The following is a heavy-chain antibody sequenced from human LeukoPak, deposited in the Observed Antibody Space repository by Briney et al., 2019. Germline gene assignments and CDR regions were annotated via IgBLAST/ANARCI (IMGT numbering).Heavy chain of an antibody. CDR2: ISGSGGST. Sequence: GGSLRLSCAASGFTFSSYAMNWVRQAPGKGLEWVSAISGSGGSTYYADSVKGRFTISRDNSKNTLYLQMNSLRAEDTAVYYCAKDPSSSWYYYYYGMDVWGQGTTVTVS. D-gene: IGHD6-13*01. V-gene: IGHV3-23*01. CDR3: AKDPSSSWYYYYYGMDV. CDR1: GFTFSSYA. J-gene: IGHJ6*02.